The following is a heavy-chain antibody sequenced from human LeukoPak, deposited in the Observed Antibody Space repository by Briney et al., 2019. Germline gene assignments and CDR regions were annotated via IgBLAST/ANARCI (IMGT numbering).Heavy chain of an antibody. CDR3: AREGLRTTVTPDAFDI. V-gene: IGHV1-46*01. D-gene: IGHD4-17*01. J-gene: IGHJ3*02. CDR1: GYTFTSYY. CDR2: INPSGGST. Sequence: EASVKVSCKASGYTFTSYYMHWVRQAPGRGLEWMGIINPSGGSTSYAQKFQGRVTMTRDTSTSTVYMELSSLRSEDTAVYYCAREGLRTTVTPDAFDIWGQGTMVTVSS.